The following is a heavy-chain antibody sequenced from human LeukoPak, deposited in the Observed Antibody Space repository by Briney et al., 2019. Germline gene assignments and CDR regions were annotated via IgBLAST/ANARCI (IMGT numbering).Heavy chain of an antibody. CDR3: ARGENTYIDY. CDR2: IRYDGSNK. J-gene: IGHJ4*02. D-gene: IGHD3-16*01. V-gene: IGHV3-30*02. Sequence: GSLRLSCAASGFTFSSYGMHWVRQAPSKGLEWVAFIRYDGSNKYYADSVKGRFTISRDNSKNTLYLQMNSLRAEDTAVYYCARGENTYIDYWGQGTLVTVSS. CDR1: GFTFSSYG.